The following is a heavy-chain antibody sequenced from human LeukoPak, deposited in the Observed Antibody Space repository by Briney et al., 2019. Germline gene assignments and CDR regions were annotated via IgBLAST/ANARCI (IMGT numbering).Heavy chain of an antibody. CDR1: GFTFSSYA. V-gene: IGHV3-23*01. CDR2: ITSSGAAT. D-gene: IGHD3-22*01. CDR3: AKDRPNYYGSNGHYYKLNGDC. Sequence: GGSLRLSCAASGFTFSSYAMSWVRQAPGKGLEWVSSITSSGAATYYADSVKGRFTISRDNSDNTLYLQMNSLRAEDTAVYYRAKDRPNYYGSNGHYYKLNGDCWGQGTLVTVSS. J-gene: IGHJ4*02.